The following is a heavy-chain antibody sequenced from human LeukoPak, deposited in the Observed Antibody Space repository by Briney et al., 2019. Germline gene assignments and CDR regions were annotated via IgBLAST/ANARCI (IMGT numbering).Heavy chain of an antibody. J-gene: IGHJ4*02. D-gene: IGHD2-15*01. Sequence: GGSLRLSCVASGFTFSNYGMHWVRQAPGKGLEWVAVISYGGDTKYYADSVKGRFTISRDNSKNTLYLQMNSLTPEDTAVYYCAKSGSQYCSGGTCYFDYWGQGTLVTVSS. V-gene: IGHV3-30*18. CDR3: AKSGSQYCSGGTCYFDY. CDR2: ISYGGDTK. CDR1: GFTFSNYG.